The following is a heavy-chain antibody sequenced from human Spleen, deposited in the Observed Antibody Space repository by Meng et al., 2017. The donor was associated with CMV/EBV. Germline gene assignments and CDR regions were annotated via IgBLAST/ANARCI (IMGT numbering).Heavy chain of an antibody. V-gene: IGHV3-21*01. Sequence: FSDYSMNWVRQTPGKGLEWVSSISTGSSYKYYVDSVKGRFTISRDNAKNSLFLQMNSLRVEDTAVYYCVRDKSLSDFWSGLTTPDDYWGQGTLVTVSS. J-gene: IGHJ4*02. CDR2: ISTGSSYK. CDR3: VRDKSLSDFWSGLTTPDDY. D-gene: IGHD3-3*01. CDR1: FSDYS.